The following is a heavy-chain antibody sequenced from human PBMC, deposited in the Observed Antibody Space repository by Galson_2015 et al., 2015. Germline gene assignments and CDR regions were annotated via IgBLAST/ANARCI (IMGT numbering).Heavy chain of an antibody. CDR2: ISYDGSNK. J-gene: IGHJ4*02. Sequence: SLRLSCAASGFTFSSYGMHWVRQAPGKGLEWVVVISYDGSNKYYADSVKGRFTISRDNSKNTLYLQMNSLRAEDTAVYYCAKSPVVAAAYSSGWLDFDYWGQGTLVTVSS. D-gene: IGHD6-19*01. CDR3: AKSPVVAAAYSSGWLDFDY. V-gene: IGHV3-30*18. CDR1: GFTFSSYG.